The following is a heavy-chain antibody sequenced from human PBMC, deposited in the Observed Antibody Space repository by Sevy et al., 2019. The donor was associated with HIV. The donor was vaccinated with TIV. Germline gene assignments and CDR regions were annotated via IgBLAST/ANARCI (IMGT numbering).Heavy chain of an antibody. CDR2: IKSKTDGGTT. D-gene: IGHD3-3*01. CDR1: GFTFSNAW. CDR3: TTDPSDQITIFGVVMGYFDY. V-gene: IGHV3-15*01. Sequence: GGSLRLSCAASGFTFSNAWMSWVRQAPGKGLEWVGRIKSKTDGGTTDYAAPGKGRFTISRDDSKNTLYLQMNSLKTEDTAVYYCTTDPSDQITIFGVVMGYFDYWGQGTLVTVSS. J-gene: IGHJ4*02.